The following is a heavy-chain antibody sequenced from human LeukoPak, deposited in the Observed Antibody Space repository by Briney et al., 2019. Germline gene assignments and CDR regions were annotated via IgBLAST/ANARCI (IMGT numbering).Heavy chain of an antibody. J-gene: IGHJ1*01. Sequence: GGSLRLSCAASGFTFSSYSMNWVRQAPGKGLEWVSAISGSGGSTYYADSVKGRFTISRDNSKNTLYLQMNSLRAEDTAVYYCAKDPLANYDFWSGHNGRGYFQHWGQGTLVTVSS. D-gene: IGHD3-3*01. CDR1: GFTFSSYS. CDR2: ISGSGGST. V-gene: IGHV3-23*01. CDR3: AKDPLANYDFWSGHNGRGYFQH.